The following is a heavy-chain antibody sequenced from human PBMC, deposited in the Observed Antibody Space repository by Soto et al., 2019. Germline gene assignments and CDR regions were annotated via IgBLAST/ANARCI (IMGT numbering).Heavy chain of an antibody. D-gene: IGHD1-20*01. CDR2: MNPNSGNT. V-gene: IGHV1-8*01. J-gene: IGHJ5*02. CDR1: GYTFTSYD. CDR3: GREVSGGFEP. Sequence: QVQLVQSGAEVKKPGASVKVSCKASGYTFTSYDINWVRQATGQGLEWIGWMNPNSGNTGYAQKFQGRVTMPRNTSISTVYMALSSLRSEATAVYYCGREVSGGFEPWGQGTLVTVSS.